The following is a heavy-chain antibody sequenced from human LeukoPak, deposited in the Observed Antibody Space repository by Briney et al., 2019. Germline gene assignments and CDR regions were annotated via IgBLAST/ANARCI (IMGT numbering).Heavy chain of an antibody. J-gene: IGHJ4*02. V-gene: IGHV3-7*01. CDR3: ARARGGYALDY. CDR2: IKQDGGEK. CDR1: GFTFSSNW. Sequence: GGSLRLSCAASGFTFSSNWMSWVRQAPVKGLEWVANIKQDGGEKYYVESVKGRFTISRDNVKNSLYLQMNSLRVEDTAVYYCARARGGYALDYWGQGTLVTVSS. D-gene: IGHD3-10*01.